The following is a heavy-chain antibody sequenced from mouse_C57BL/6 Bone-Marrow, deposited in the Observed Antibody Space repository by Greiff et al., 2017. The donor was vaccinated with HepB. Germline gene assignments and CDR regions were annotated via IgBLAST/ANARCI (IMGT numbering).Heavy chain of an antibody. V-gene: IGHV1-9*01. CDR1: GYTFTGYW. CDR2: ILPGSGST. D-gene: IGHD1-1*01. Sequence: QVQLKQSGAELMKPGASVKLSCKATGYTFTGYWIEWVKQRPGHGLEWIGEILPGSGSTNYNEKFKGKATFTADTSSNTAYMQLSILTTEDSAIYYCANYYGSSCYAMDYWGQGTSVTVSS. J-gene: IGHJ4*01. CDR3: ANYYGSSCYAMDY.